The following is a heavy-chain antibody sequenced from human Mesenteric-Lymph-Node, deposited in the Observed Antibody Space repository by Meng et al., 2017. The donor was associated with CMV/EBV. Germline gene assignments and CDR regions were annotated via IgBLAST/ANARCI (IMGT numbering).Heavy chain of an antibody. Sequence: GESLKISCAASGFTFSSYAMSWVRQAPGKGLEWVAFIRYDGSNKYYADSVRGRFTISRDNSKNTLYLQMNSLRAEDTAVYYCAKGGAVDYWGQGTLVTVSS. J-gene: IGHJ4*02. CDR1: GFTFSSYA. CDR3: AKGGAVDY. D-gene: IGHD3-16*01. V-gene: IGHV3-30*02. CDR2: IRYDGSNK.